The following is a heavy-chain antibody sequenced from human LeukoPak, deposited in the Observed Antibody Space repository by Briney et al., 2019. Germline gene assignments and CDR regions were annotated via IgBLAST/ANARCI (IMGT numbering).Heavy chain of an antibody. CDR1: GGSISSYY. V-gene: IGHV4-59*01. CDR2: TYSSGST. D-gene: IGHD3-10*01. Sequence: SETLSLTCTVSGGSISSYYWSWIRQPPGKRLEWIGCTYSSGSTNYNPSLKSRVTISVATSKNQFSLKLTSVTAADTAVYYCAREGPGRFGAPGPNVYSIDYWGQGTLVTVSS. J-gene: IGHJ4*02. CDR3: AREGPGRFGAPGPNVYSIDY.